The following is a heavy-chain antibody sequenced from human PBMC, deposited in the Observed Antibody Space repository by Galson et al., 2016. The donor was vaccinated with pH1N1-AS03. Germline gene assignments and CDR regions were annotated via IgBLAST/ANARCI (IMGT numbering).Heavy chain of an antibody. D-gene: IGHD3-3*02. CDR1: GLTFSSFW. CDR3: AKDEVSRPDD. J-gene: IGHJ4*02. Sequence: SLRLSCAASGLTFSSFWMAWVRQAPGKGLEWVANINHDGSAKYYVDSVKGRFTISRDNAKNSLYLQMNSLRTEDTAVYYCAKDEVSRPDDWGQGNRVTVSS. CDR2: INHDGSAK. V-gene: IGHV3-7*03.